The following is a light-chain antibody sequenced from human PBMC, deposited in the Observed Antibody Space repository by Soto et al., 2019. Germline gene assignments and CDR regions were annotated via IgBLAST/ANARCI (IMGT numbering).Light chain of an antibody. CDR3: QQRSNWPPKLT. V-gene: IGKV3-11*01. CDR2: DAS. Sequence: EIVLTQSPATLSLSTGERATLSCRASQSVSSYLAWYQQKPGQAPRLLIYDASNRATGIPARFSGSGSGTDFTLTISSLEPEDFAVYYCQQRSNWPPKLTFGGGTKVEIK. CDR1: QSVSSY. J-gene: IGKJ4*01.